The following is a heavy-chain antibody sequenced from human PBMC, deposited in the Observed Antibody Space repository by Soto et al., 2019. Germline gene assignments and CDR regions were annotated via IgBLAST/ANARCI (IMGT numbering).Heavy chain of an antibody. J-gene: IGHJ4*02. Sequence: SSTXSLTGTVGVCSMNAHFLILIRQSAGKGLEWIGHIHISGTTTYNPSLKGRVTMSLDPPKNQLSLKLTSVTAADTAVYYCARTNGGYTEFCGQRTLV. CDR1: VCSMNAHF. CDR3: ARTNGGYTEF. D-gene: IGHD2-15*01. CDR2: IHISGTT. V-gene: IGHV4-4*07.